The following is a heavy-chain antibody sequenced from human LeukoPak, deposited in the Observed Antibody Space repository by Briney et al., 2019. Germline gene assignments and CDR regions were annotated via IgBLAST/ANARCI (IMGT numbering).Heavy chain of an antibody. J-gene: IGHJ4*02. V-gene: IGHV3-23*01. D-gene: IGHD3-10*01. Sequence: GGSLRLSCAASGFTFSSYAMSWVRQAPGKGLEWVSAISGSGGSTYYADSVKGRFTISRDNSKNTLYLQLNSLRAEDTAVYYCAKDRDYYGSGSSGIFDYWGQGTLVTVSS. CDR2: ISGSGGST. CDR3: AKDRDYYGSGSSGIFDY. CDR1: GFTFSSYA.